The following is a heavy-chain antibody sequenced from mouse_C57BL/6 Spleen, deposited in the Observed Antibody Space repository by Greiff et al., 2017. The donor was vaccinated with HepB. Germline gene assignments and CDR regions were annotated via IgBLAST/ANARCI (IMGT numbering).Heavy chain of an antibody. Sequence: EVQLQQSGPELVKPGASVKIPCKASGYTFTDYNMDWVKQSHGKSLEWIGDINPNNGGTIYNQKFKGKATLTVDKSSSTAYMELRSLTSEDTAVYYCARSGDYGSRGYFDYWGQGTTLTVSS. CDR2: INPNNGGT. CDR3: ARSGDYGSRGYFDY. V-gene: IGHV1-18*01. CDR1: GYTFTDYN. D-gene: IGHD1-1*01. J-gene: IGHJ2*01.